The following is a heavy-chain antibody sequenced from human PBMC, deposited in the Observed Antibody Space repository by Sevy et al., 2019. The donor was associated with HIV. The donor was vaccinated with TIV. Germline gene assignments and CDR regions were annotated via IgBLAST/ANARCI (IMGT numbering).Heavy chain of an antibody. CDR3: ARDKNYYVSGSFDY. CDR1: GGIFRSNA. V-gene: IGHV1-69*13. J-gene: IGHJ4*01. D-gene: IGHD3-10*01. CDR2: IIAVFGTT. Sequence: SVKVSCKASGGIFRSNAISWVRQAPGQGLEWMGGIIAVFGTTHYAQKFQGRVTITADESRSTAYMELSSRKSEDTAVYYCARDKNYYVSGSFDYWGQGSQVTVSS.